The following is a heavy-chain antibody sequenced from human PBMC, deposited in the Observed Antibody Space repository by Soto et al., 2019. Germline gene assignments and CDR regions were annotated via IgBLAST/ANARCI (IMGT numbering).Heavy chain of an antibody. D-gene: IGHD3-3*01. Sequence: QVQLVESGGGVVQPGRSLRLSCAASGFNINIFGLHWVRQTPGKGLEWVAVISYDSTIKYHADSVKGRFTISRDNAKSTLYLQMDSLRTEDTAIYWCATVEGPLTIFGRKDSWGQGALLTVSS. CDR2: ISYDSTIK. CDR1: GFNINIFG. V-gene: IGHV3-30*03. CDR3: ATVEGPLTIFGRKDS. J-gene: IGHJ5*02.